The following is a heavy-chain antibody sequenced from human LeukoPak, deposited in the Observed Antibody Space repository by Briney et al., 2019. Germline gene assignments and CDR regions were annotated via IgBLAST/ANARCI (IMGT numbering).Heavy chain of an antibody. V-gene: IGHV1-18*01. CDR2: ISAYNGNT. Sequence: GASVTVSCKASGYTFTSYGISWVRQAPGQGLEWMGWISAYNGNTNYAQKLQGRVTMTTDTSTSTAYMELRSLRSDDTAVYYCARERSVYAILPSNLFHPWGQGTLVTGSS. D-gene: IGHD2-8*01. J-gene: IGHJ5*02. CDR3: ARERSVYAILPSNLFHP. CDR1: GYTFTSYG.